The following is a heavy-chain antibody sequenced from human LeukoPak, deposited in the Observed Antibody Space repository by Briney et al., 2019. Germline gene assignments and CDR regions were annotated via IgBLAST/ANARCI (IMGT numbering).Heavy chain of an antibody. V-gene: IGHV3-33*06. J-gene: IGHJ4*02. CDR3: AKGDNYKPLYFDN. D-gene: IGHD3-10*01. CDR2: IWYDRGKK. CDR1: GFRFSGYG. Sequence: PGGSLRLSCAASGFRFSGYGMHWVRQAPGKGLEWVAVIWYDRGKKFYADSVEGRFIISSDNSKNTLFLQMNSLRDEDTAVYYCAKGDNYKPLYFDNWGQGSLVIVSA.